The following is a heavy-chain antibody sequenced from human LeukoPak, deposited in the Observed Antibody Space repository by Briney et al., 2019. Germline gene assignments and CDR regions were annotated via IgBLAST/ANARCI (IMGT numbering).Heavy chain of an antibody. D-gene: IGHD5-12*01. J-gene: IGHJ4*02. CDR3: AGGRLVATSKAVAIDY. V-gene: IGHV3-74*01. Sequence: GGSLRLSCAASGFTFSNSWLHWVRHAPGKGLVWVSRINERGSSTSYADSVKGRFTISRDNAKNTLYLQMNNLRADDTAVYYCAGGRLVATSKAVAIDYWGQGTLVTVSS. CDR1: GFTFSNSW. CDR2: INERGSST.